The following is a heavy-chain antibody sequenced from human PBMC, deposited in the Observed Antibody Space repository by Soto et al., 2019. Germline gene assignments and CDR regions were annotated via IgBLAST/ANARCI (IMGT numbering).Heavy chain of an antibody. CDR1: GFTFSGHA. Sequence: GGSLRLSCAFSGFTFSGHAMHWVRQAPGKGLEWVAIVSSDGSRRFYGESVEGRFTISRDNSRNTLYLQMKSLRAEDTAVYYCANTPRIPHRPWVRDYYYYGMDVWGQGTTVTVSS. J-gene: IGHJ6*02. CDR2: VSSDGSRR. V-gene: IGHV3-30*18. CDR3: ANTPRIPHRPWVRDYYYYGMDV. D-gene: IGHD3-10*01.